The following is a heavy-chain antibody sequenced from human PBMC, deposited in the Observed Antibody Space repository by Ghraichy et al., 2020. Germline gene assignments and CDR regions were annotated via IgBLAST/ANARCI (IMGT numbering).Heavy chain of an antibody. V-gene: IGHV1-2*02. CDR2: INPNSGGT. D-gene: IGHD3-22*01. CDR3: AREYYYDSSGYYHYYGMDV. J-gene: IGHJ6*02. Sequence: ASVKVSCKASGYTFTGYYMHWVRQAPGQGLEWMGWINPNSGGTNYAQKFQGRVTMTRDTSISTAYMELSRLRSDDTAVYYCAREYYYDSSGYYHYYGMDVWGQGTTVTVSS. CDR1: GYTFTGYY.